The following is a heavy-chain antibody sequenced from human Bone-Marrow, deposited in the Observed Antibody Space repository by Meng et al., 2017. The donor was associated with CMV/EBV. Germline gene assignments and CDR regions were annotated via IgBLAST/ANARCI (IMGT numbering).Heavy chain of an antibody. CDR2: IYSGGNT. V-gene: IGHV3-66*01. J-gene: IGHJ4*02. CDR3: ARDLAVGSFDY. CDR1: GFTVSSNY. Sequence: GESLKISCAASGFTVSSNYMSWVRQAPGKGLEWVSVIYSGGNTYYADSVKGRFTISRDNAKNSLYLQMNSLRAEDTAVYYCARDLAVGSFDYWGQGTLVTVSS. D-gene: IGHD6-19*01.